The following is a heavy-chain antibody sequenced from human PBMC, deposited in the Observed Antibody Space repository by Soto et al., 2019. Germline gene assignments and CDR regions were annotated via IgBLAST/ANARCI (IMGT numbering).Heavy chain of an antibody. CDR3: ARPLWRDDYNWGYCDL. V-gene: IGHV3-30-3*01. Sequence: QVQLVESGGGVVQPGRSLRLSCAASGFTFSSYAMHWVRQAPGKGLEWVAVISYDGSNKYYADSVKGRFTISRDNSKNXLYLQMYSLRAEDTAVYYCARPLWRDDYNWGYCDLWGRGTLVTVSS. D-gene: IGHD4-4*01. J-gene: IGHJ2*01. CDR2: ISYDGSNK. CDR1: GFTFSSYA.